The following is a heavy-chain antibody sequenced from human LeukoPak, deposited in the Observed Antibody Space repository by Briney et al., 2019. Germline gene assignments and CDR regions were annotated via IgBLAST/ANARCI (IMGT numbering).Heavy chain of an antibody. V-gene: IGHV3-23*01. CDR2: ISGSGGST. Sequence: GGSLRLSCAASGFTFSSYAMSWVRQAPGKGLEWVSAISGSGGSTYYADSVKGRFTIPRDNSKNTLYLQMNSLRAEDTAVYYCAKDDCSGGSCYFFYWGQGTLVTVSS. D-gene: IGHD2-15*01. CDR3: AKDDCSGGSCYFFY. J-gene: IGHJ4*02. CDR1: GFTFSSYA.